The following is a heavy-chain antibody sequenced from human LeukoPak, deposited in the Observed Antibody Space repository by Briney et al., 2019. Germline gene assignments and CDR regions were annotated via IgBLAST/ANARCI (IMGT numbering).Heavy chain of an antibody. D-gene: IGHD3-9*01. CDR3: ARAVDYDILTGYYPVGY. Sequence: ASVTVSCTASGYTFTGYYMHWVRQAPGQGLEWMGWINPNSGGTNYAQKFQGRVTMTRDTSISTAYMELSRLRSDDTAVYYCARAVDYDILTGYYPVGYWGQGTLVTVSP. CDR2: INPNSGGT. CDR1: GYTFTGYY. V-gene: IGHV1-2*02. J-gene: IGHJ4*02.